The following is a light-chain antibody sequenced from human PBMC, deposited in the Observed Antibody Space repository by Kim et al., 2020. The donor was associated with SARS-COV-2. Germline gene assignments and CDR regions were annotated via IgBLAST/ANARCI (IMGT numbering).Light chain of an antibody. J-gene: IGKJ5*01. CDR3: RQYKRYSVT. CDR2: GAS. CDR1: QAISNS. Sequence: ASVGDRVTITCRASQAISNSLDWIQQKPGKAPKSLIYGASGLQSGVPSRFSGSGSGTDFTLTISSLQPEDFATYYCRQYKRYSVTFGQGTRLEIK. V-gene: IGKV1-16*01.